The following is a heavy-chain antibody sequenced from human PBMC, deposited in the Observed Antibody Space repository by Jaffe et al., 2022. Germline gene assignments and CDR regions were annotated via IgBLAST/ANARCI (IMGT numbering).Heavy chain of an antibody. CDR1: GFTFSNYA. CDR3: AKEGLIAVAGRIRYFDY. D-gene: IGHD6-19*01. J-gene: IGHJ4*02. CDR2: ISGSGGST. V-gene: IGHV3-23*01. Sequence: EVQLLESGGGLVQPGGSLRLSCAASGFTFSNYAMSWVRQAPGKGLEWVSAISGSGGSTKYADSVKGRFTISRDNSTNTLYLQMNSLRAEDTAVYYCAKEGLIAVAGRIRYFDYWGQGTLVTVSS.